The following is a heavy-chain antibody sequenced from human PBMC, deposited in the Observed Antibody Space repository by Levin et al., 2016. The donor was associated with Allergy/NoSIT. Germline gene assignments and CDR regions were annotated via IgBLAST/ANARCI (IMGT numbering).Heavy chain of an antibody. D-gene: IGHD6-13*01. CDR1: GYSFTSYW. CDR2: IYPGDSDT. CDR3: ARVEYSSSWPNYYYYGMDV. Sequence: GGSLRLSCKGSGYSFTSYWIGWVRQMPGKGLEWMGIIYPGDSDTRYSPSFQGQVTISADKSISTAYLQWSSLKASDTAMYYCARVEYSSSWPNYYYYGMDVWGQGTTVTVSS. V-gene: IGHV5-51*01. J-gene: IGHJ6*02.